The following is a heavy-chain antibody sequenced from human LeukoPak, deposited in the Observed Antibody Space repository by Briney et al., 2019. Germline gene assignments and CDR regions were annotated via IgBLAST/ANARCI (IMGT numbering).Heavy chain of an antibody. D-gene: IGHD3-22*01. J-gene: IGHJ4*02. CDR3: ARHLGYDSSAEPSWNDY. Sequence: GESLKISCKGSGYSFTSYWIAWVRQMPGKGLEWMGMIYTGDSDTRYSPSFQGQVTISADKSISTAYLQWSSLKASDTAMYYCARHLGYDSSAEPSWNDYWGQGTLVTVSS. V-gene: IGHV5-51*01. CDR2: IYTGDSDT. CDR1: GYSFTSYW.